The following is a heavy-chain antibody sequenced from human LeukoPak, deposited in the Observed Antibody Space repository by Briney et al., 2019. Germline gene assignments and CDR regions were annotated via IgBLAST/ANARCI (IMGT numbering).Heavy chain of an antibody. CDR1: GFTFSSYA. V-gene: IGHV3-23*01. J-gene: IGHJ6*03. CDR3: AKVGVGDFWSGYPYYYYMDV. CDR2: ISGSGGST. Sequence: GGSLRLSCAASGFTFSSYAMSWVRQAPGRGLEWVSAISGSGGSTYYADSVKGRFTISRDNSKNTLYLQMNSLRAEDTAVYYCAKVGVGDFWSGYPYYYYMDVWGKGTTVTVSS. D-gene: IGHD3-3*01.